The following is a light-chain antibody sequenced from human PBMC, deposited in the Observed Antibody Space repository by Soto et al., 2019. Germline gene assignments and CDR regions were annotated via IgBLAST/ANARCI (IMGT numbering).Light chain of an antibody. V-gene: IGLV2-14*03. J-gene: IGLJ2*01. CDR3: SSYPTNTVI. CDR1: SSDIGDYNF. CDR2: DVS. Sequence: QSVLTQPASVSGSPGQSITISCTGTSSDIGDYNFVSWYQQHPGKAPKLMIYDVSYRPSGVSNRFSGSKSGNTASLTISGLQAEDEADYYCSSYPTNTVIFGGGTKLIVL.